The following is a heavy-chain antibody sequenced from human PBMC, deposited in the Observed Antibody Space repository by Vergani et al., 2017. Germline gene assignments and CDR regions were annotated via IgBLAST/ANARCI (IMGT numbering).Heavy chain of an antibody. J-gene: IGHJ4*02. V-gene: IGHV4-59*01. D-gene: IGHD2-21*01. CDR2: IYDSGDT. CDR1: GDYMNTYY. CDR3: ASGALWWLRQIDS. Sequence: QVQLQESGPGLVKPSETLSLTCSVSGDYMNTYYWTWIRQPPGKGLEWIGYIYDSGDTKYNPSLKSRVTMSLDTSKNQFSLNLYSVTAADTAVYYCASGALWWLRQIDSWVQGTLVTVSS.